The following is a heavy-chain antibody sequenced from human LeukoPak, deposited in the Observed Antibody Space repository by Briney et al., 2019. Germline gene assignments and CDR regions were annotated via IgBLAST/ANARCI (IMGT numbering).Heavy chain of an antibody. CDR1: GGTFSSYA. D-gene: IGHD3-9*01. CDR3: ASGETYYDILTGFYAFDI. V-gene: IGHV1-69*01. CDR2: IIPIFGTA. J-gene: IGHJ3*02. Sequence: SVKVSCKASGGTFSSYAISWVRQAPGQGLDWMGGIIPIFGTANYAQKSQGRVTITADESTSTAYMELSSLRSEDTAVYYCASGETYYDILTGFYAFDIWGQGTMVTVSS.